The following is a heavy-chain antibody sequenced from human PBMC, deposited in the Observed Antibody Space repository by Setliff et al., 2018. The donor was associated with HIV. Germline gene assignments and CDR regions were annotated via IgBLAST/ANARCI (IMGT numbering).Heavy chain of an antibody. CDR3: ARSISLLRGPLGDVFDI. CDR1: GGSISISSHY. CDR2: SYHSGIT. D-gene: IGHD3-10*01. Sequence: PSETLSLTCTVSGGSISISSHYWGWIRQPPGKGLEWIGRSYHSGITYYNASLKSRVSISVDTSKNQFSVKPNSVTAADTAVYYCARSISLLRGPLGDVFDIWGQGTMVTVSS. J-gene: IGHJ3*02. V-gene: IGHV4-39*01.